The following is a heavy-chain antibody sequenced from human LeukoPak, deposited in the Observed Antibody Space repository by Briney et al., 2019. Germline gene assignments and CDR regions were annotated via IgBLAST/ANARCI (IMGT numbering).Heavy chain of an antibody. Sequence: GGSLRLSCAASGFISSDYSLHWVRQAPGKGLEWVAVTLYDGTMAYYADSVKGRFTISRDNSKNTMYLHMNSLRAEDTAVYYCARQWSGLVYYMDVWGKGTTVTVSS. CDR2: TLYDGTMA. J-gene: IGHJ6*03. CDR3: ARQWSGLVYYMDV. D-gene: IGHD3-10*01. CDR1: GFISSDYS. V-gene: IGHV3-30*04.